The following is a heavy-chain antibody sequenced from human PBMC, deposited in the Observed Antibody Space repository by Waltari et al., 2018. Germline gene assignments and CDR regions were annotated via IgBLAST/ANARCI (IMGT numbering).Heavy chain of an antibody. V-gene: IGHV3-53*01. Sequence: EVQLVESGGGLIQPGGSLRLSCAASGFTVSRHYMSWVRQAPGKGLEWVSVIYSGGSTYYADSVKGRFTISRDNSKNTLYLQMNSLRAEDTAVYYCAAVSGGSSSNYYGMDVWGQGTTVTVSS. J-gene: IGHJ6*02. D-gene: IGHD6-6*01. CDR1: GFTVSRHY. CDR2: IYSGGST. CDR3: AAVSGGSSSNYYGMDV.